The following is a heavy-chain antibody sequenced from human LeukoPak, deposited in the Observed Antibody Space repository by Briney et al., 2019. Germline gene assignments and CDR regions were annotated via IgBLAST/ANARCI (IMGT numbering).Heavy chain of an antibody. CDR1: GGSLSSSDYS. J-gene: IGHJ4*02. V-gene: IGHV4-30-2*01. D-gene: IGHD3-22*01. Sequence: SQTLSLTCAVSGGSLSSSDYSWSWIRQPPGKGLEWIGEINHSGSTNYNPSLKSRVTISVDTSKNQFSLKLSSVTAADTAVYYCARVENVDYYDSSGHRVIDYWGQGTLVTVSS. CDR3: ARVENVDYYDSSGHRVIDY. CDR2: INHSGST.